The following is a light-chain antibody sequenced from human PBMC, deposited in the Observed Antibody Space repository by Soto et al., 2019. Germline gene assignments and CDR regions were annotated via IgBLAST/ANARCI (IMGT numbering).Light chain of an antibody. J-gene: IGKJ2*01. CDR2: AAS. V-gene: IGKV1-12*01. CDR3: QQTNSFPYT. CDR1: QGISSW. Sequence: DIQMTQSPSSMSASVGDRVTITCRASQGISSWLVWYQQKPGKAPKLLIYAASSLQSGVPARFSGSGSGTDFTLTISSLQPEDFTTYYCQQTNSFPYTFGQGTKLEIK.